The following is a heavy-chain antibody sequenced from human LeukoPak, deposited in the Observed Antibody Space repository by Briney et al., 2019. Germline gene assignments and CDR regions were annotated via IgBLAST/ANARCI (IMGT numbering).Heavy chain of an antibody. V-gene: IGHV4-39*07. J-gene: IGHJ4*02. Sequence: SETLSLTCSVSGGSISSSSYYWGWIRQPPQPPGKGLEWIGSIYYSGSTYYNPSLKSRVTMSVDRSKNHFSLKLNSVTAADTAVYYCARGYGTFDFWGQGILVTVSS. CDR1: GGSISSSSYY. CDR3: ARGYGTFDF. CDR2: IYYSGST. D-gene: IGHD5-18*01.